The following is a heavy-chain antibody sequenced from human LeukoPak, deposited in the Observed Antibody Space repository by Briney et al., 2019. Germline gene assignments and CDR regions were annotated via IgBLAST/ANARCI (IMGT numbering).Heavy chain of an antibody. J-gene: IGHJ5*02. CDR2: IIPILGIA. V-gene: IGHV1-69*04. Sequence: GSSVKVSCKASVGTFSSYAISWVRQAPGQGLEWMGRIIPILGIANYAQKFQGRVTITADKSTSTAYMELSSLRSEDTAVYYCARDMRVGWFDPWGQGTLVTVSS. D-gene: IGHD2-2*01. CDR3: ARDMRVGWFDP. CDR1: VGTFSSYA.